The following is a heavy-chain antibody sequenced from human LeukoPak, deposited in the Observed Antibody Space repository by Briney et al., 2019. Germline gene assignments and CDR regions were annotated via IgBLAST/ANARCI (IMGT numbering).Heavy chain of an antibody. D-gene: IGHD3-9*01. CDR3: AKEWDYDILTGPLADFDI. V-gene: IGHV3-30*18. CDR2: ISYDGSNK. CDR1: GFTFSSYG. J-gene: IGHJ3*02. Sequence: GGSQRLSCAASGFTFSSYGMHGVRQAAGKGLDGVAVISYDGSNKYYADSVKGRFTISRDNSKNTLYLQMNSLRAEDTAVYYCAKEWDYDILTGPLADFDIWGQGTMVTVSS.